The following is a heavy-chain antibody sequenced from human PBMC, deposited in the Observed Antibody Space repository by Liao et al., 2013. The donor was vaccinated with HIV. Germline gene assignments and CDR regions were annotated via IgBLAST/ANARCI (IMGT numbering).Heavy chain of an antibody. V-gene: IGHV4-30-4*08. CDR2: IHYSGST. J-gene: IGHJ6*03. CDR1: GGPISSGDYY. CDR3: ARARVDGGSYRLGYVYYMDV. Sequence: QVQLQQWGGGLLKPSETLSLTCAVSGGPISSGDYYWSWIRQSPGRGLEWIGSIHYSGSTYYNPSLKSRLTISIDTSKNQFSLRLSSVTAADTAVYYCARARVDGGSYRLGYVYYMDVWGKGTTVTVSS. D-gene: IGHD1-26*01.